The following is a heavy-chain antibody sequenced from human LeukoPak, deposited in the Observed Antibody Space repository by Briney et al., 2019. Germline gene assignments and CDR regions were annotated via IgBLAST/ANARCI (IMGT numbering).Heavy chain of an antibody. CDR3: ASILNYYERDY. V-gene: IGHV3-74*01. Sequence: GGSLRLSCAASGFTFSSYWMHWVRQAPGKGLVWVSRINSDGSSTSYADSVKGRFTISRDNAKNTLYLQMNSLRAEDTAVYYCASILNYYERDYWGQGTLVTVSS. CDR2: INSDGSST. J-gene: IGHJ4*02. D-gene: IGHD3-22*01. CDR1: GFTFSSYW.